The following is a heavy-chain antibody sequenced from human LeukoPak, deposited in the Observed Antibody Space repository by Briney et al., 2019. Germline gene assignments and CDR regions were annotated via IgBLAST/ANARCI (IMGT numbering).Heavy chain of an antibody. Sequence: PSETLSLTCTVSGGSISSGGYYWSWIRQHPGKGLEWIGYIYYSGSTYYNPSLKSRVTISVDTSKNQFSLKLSSVTAADTAVYYCARGAPHDYGDYLDYWGQGTLVTVSS. CDR1: GGSISSGGYY. J-gene: IGHJ4*02. D-gene: IGHD4-17*01. CDR2: IYYSGST. V-gene: IGHV4-31*03. CDR3: ARGAPHDYGDYLDY.